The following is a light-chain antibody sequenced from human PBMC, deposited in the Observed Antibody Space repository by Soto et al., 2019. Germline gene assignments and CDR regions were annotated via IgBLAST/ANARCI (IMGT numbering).Light chain of an antibody. CDR1: QSVSSSY. CDR2: GAS. J-gene: IGKJ1*01. CDR3: QQYNNWPGT. Sequence: ENVLTQSPGTLSLSPGERATLSCRATQSVSSSYLAWYQQKPGQAPRLLIYGASTRATGIPARFSGSGSGTEFTLTISSLQSEDFAVYYCQQYNNWPGTFGQGTKVDIK. V-gene: IGKV3-15*01.